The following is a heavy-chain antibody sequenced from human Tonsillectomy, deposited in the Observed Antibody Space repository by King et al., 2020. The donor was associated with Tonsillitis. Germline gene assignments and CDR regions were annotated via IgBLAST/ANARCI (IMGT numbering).Heavy chain of an antibody. D-gene: IGHD5-18*01. Sequence: QLQESGPGLVKPSETLSLTCTVSGDSISSNSYYWGWIRQPPGKGLEWIARIYFSGYTYYNPSLKSRVTISVDTSKSQFSLKLSSVTAADTAVYYCARAVGYGPLYYFDYWGQGALVTVSS. CDR1: GDSISSNSYY. V-gene: IGHV4-39*01. CDR3: ARAVGYGPLYYFDY. CDR2: IYFSGYT. J-gene: IGHJ4*02.